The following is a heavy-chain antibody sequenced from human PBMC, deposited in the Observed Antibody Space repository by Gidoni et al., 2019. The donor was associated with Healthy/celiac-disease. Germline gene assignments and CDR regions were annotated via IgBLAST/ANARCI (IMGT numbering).Heavy chain of an antibody. Sequence: QVQLQESGPGLVKPSETLSLTCTVSGGSISSYYWGWIRQPAGKGLEWIGRIYTSGSTNYNPSLKSRVTMSVDTSKNQFSLKLSSVTAADTAVYYCARGGWGSGWSSGVWFDPWGQGTLVTVSS. CDR2: IYTSGST. CDR1: GGSISSYY. V-gene: IGHV4-4*07. J-gene: IGHJ5*02. CDR3: ARGGWGSGWSSGVWFDP. D-gene: IGHD6-19*01.